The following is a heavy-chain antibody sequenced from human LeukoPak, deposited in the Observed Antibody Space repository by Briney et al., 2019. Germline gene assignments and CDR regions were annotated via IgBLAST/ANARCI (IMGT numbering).Heavy chain of an antibody. J-gene: IGHJ4*02. CDR1: GFTFDDYA. CDR2: INWNSDSI. V-gene: IGHV3-9*01. CDR3: AKDYSSGVGNIDY. D-gene: IGHD3-10*01. Sequence: GGSLRLSCAVSGFTFDDYAMHWVRQVPGKGLEWVSGINWNSDSIGYADSVKGRFTTSRDNAKNSLYLQMNSLRAEDTALYYCAKDYSSGVGNIDYWGQGTLVTVSS.